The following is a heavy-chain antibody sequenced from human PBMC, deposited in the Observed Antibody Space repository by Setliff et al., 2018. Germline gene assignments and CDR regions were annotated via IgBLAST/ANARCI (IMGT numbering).Heavy chain of an antibody. CDR1: GFTFSDYY. CDR3: AWFGDSQNPYDS. Sequence: GGSLRLSCAASGFTFSDYYMSWVRQAPGKGLEWVSTINWDGYSKGYADSVKGRFTISRDNARNFLYLQMNSLRAEDTAFHHCAWFGDSQNPYDSWGQGTLVTVS. CDR2: INWDGYSK. D-gene: IGHD3-10*01. J-gene: IGHJ4*02. V-gene: IGHV3-20*01.